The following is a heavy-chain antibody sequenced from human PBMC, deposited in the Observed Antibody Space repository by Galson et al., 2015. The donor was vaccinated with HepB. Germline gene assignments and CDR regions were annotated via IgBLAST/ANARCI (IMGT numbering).Heavy chain of an antibody. CDR3: AREGWHCSGGSCYRTYYFDY. D-gene: IGHD2-15*01. CDR1: GFTFSSYA. V-gene: IGHV3-48*01. Sequence: SLRLSCAASGFTFSSYAMSWVRQAPGKGLEWISYISSSSPTTHYADSVKGRFTISRDNAKNSLYLQMNSLRAEDTAVYYCAREGWHCSGGSCYRTYYFDYWGQGTLVTVSS. J-gene: IGHJ4*02. CDR2: ISSSSPTT.